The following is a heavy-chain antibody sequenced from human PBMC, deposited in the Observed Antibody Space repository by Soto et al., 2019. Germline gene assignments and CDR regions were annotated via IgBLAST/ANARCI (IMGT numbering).Heavy chain of an antibody. CDR1: GFTFSSYA. D-gene: IGHD6-13*01. CDR2: ISYDGSNK. J-gene: IGHJ4*02. V-gene: IGHV3-30-3*01. CDR3: ARDWSQQLVLLDY. Sequence: PGGSLRLSCAASGFTFSSYAMHWVRQAPGKGLEWVAVISYDGSNKYYADSVKGRFTISRDNSKNTLYLQMNSLRAEDTAVYYCARDWSQQLVLLDYWGQGTLVTVSS.